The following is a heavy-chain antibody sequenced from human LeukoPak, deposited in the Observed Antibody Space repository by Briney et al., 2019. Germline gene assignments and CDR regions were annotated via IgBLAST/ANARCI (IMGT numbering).Heavy chain of an antibody. CDR1: GFTFNSYG. D-gene: IGHD3-10*01. CDR2: ITSGGST. V-gene: IGHV3-43*02. Sequence: PGGSLRLSCAASGFTFNSYGMKWVRRAPGKGLEWVSTITSGGSTYYADSVKGRFTISRDNSKNSLYLQMNSLRTEDTALYYCAKGAMVRGVITGAYYYYYYMDVWGKGTTVTISS. J-gene: IGHJ6*03. CDR3: AKGAMVRGVITGAYYYYYYMDV.